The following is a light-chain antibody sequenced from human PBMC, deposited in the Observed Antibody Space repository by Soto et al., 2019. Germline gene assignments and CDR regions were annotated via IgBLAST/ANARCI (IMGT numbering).Light chain of an antibody. CDR3: QQYNDWAPET. CDR1: QSVTTY. V-gene: IGKV3D-15*01. CDR2: DAS. J-gene: IGKJ1*01. Sequence: MKQSPADLSGAPGERASLSCRASQSVTTYLAWYQQKPGQAPRLLIYDASDRATGIPARFSGSGSGTEFTLTISSLQSEDFAVYYCQQYNDWAPETFGQGTKVDI.